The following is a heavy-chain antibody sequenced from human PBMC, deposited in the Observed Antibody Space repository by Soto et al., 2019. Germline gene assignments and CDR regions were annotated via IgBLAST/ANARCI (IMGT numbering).Heavy chain of an antibody. CDR3: TARVLGYCADGVCSFDGY. J-gene: IGHJ4*02. V-gene: IGHV3-15*07. CDR1: GFTFSNAW. D-gene: IGHD2-8*01. CDR2: IKSTTDGGTT. Sequence: EVQLVESGGGLVKPGGSLRLSCAASGFTFSNAWMNWVRQAPGKGLEWVGRIKSTTDGGTTDYAAPVKGRFTISRDDSKNTQELETNSLKTLDTDVYYCTARVLGYCADGVCSFDGYWGQGTLVTLSA.